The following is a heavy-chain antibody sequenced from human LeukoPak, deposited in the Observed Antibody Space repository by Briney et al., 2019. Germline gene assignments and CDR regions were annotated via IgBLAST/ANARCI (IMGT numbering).Heavy chain of an antibody. CDR1: GGSISITSYY. CDR3: ARLWGYSYGYLDY. V-gene: IGHV4-39*01. D-gene: IGHD5-18*01. CDR2: IYKSGST. J-gene: IGHJ4*02. Sequence: SETLSLTCTVSGGSISITSYYWGWIRQPPGKGLEWIGSIYKSGSTYNNPSLKSRVTISVDTSKNQFSLKLSSVTAADTAVYYCARLWGYSYGYLDYWGQGTLVTVSS.